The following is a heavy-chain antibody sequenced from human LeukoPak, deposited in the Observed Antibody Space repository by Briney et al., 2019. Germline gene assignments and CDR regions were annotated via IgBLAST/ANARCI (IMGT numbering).Heavy chain of an antibody. V-gene: IGHV4-59*01. J-gene: IGHJ6*03. Sequence: SETLSLTCTVSGGSISSYYWSWIRQPPGKGLEWIGYIYYSGSTNYNPSLKSRVTISVDTSKNQFSLKLSAVTAADTAVYHCARGAVYMDVWGKGTTVTISS. CDR2: IYYSGST. CDR1: GGSISSYY. CDR3: ARGAVYMDV.